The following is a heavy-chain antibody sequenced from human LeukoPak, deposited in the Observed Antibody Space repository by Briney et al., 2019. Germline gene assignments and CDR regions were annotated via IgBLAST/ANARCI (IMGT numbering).Heavy chain of an antibody. CDR1: GFTFSSYG. V-gene: IGHV3-30*03. CDR3: ARARAGDTRDFEY. J-gene: IGHJ4*02. Sequence: GGSLRLSCAASGFTFSSYGMHWVRQAPGKGLEWVAVISYDGSNKYYADSVKGRFTISRDNSKNTLYLQMNSLRAEDTAVYYCARARAGDTRDFEYWGQGTLVTVSS. D-gene: IGHD2-2*01. CDR2: ISYDGSNK.